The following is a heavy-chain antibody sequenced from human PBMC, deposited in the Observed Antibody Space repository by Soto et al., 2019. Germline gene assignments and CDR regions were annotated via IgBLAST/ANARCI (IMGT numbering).Heavy chain of an antibody. V-gene: IGHV3-33*01. J-gene: IGHJ4*02. CDR2: IWLDGSNK. CDR1: GFTFSSYG. D-gene: IGHD5-18*01. Sequence: QVQLVESGGGVVQPGRSRRLSCAASGFTFSSYGMHWVRQAPGKGLEWVAVIWLDGSNKYYADSVKGRFTISRDNSKNTLYLQMNSLRAEDTGVYSFARGLWSFDYWGQGPRVTVSS. CDR3: ARGLWSFDY.